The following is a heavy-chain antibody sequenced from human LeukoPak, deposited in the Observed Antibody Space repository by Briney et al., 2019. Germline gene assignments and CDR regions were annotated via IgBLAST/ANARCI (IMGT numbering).Heavy chain of an antibody. CDR2: ISSSGSTI. Sequence: GGSLRLSCAASGFTFSSYEMNWVRQAPGKGLEWVSYISSSGSTIYYADSVKGRFTISRDNAKNTLYLQMNSLRAEDTAVYYCASGYRNYFDYWGQGTLVTVSS. V-gene: IGHV3-48*03. D-gene: IGHD3-22*01. CDR1: GFTFSSYE. CDR3: ASGYRNYFDY. J-gene: IGHJ4*02.